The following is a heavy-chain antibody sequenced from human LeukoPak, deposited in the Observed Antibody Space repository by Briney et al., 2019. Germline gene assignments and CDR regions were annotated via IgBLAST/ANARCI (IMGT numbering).Heavy chain of an antibody. Sequence: ASVKVSCKASGYTFTSYDINWLRQATGQGLEWMGWMNPNSGNTGYAQKFQGRVTMTRNTSISTAYMELSSLRSEDTAVYYCATGGLNWNYTFDYWGQGTLVTVSS. CDR3: ATGGLNWNYTFDY. J-gene: IGHJ4*02. V-gene: IGHV1-8*01. CDR2: MNPNSGNT. CDR1: GYTFTSYD. D-gene: IGHD1-7*01.